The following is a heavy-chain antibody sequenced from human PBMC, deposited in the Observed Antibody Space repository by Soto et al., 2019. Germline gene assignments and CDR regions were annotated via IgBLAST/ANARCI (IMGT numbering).Heavy chain of an antibody. J-gene: IGHJ5*02. V-gene: IGHV3-33*01. CDR2: IWYDGSNK. CDR1: GFTFSSYG. D-gene: IGHD7-27*01. Sequence: QVQLVESGGGVVQPGRSLRLSCAASGFTFSSYGMHWVRQAPGKGLEWVAVIWYDGSNKYYADSVKGRFTISRDNSTNTLYRQMNSLRDEDTTVYYWAREATGGWFDPWGQGTLVTVAS. CDR3: AREATGGWFDP.